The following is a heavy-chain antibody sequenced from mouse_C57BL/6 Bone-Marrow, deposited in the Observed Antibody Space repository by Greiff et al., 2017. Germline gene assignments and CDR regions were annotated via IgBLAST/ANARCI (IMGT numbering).Heavy chain of an antibody. Sequence: QVQLQQPGAELVKPGASVQLSCKASGYTFTSYWMHWVKQRPGQGLAWLGMIHPNSGRTNYNEKFKSKAPLTVDKSSSTAYMQLSSLTSEDSAVYYCANYYGSRGGNYWGQGTTLTVSS. CDR2: IHPNSGRT. D-gene: IGHD1-1*01. V-gene: IGHV1-64*01. CDR1: GYTFTSYW. CDR3: ANYYGSRGGNY. J-gene: IGHJ2*01.